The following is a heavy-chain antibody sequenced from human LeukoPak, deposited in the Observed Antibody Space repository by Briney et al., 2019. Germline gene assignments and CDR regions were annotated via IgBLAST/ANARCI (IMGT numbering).Heavy chain of an antibody. D-gene: IGHD6-19*01. Sequence: SETLSLTCTVSGGSISSYYMSWVRQPAGKGLEWIWRIYTSGSTNYNPSLKSRVTMSVDTSKNQFSLKLSFVTAADTAVYYCAREEYSSGWSANYYYYYGMDVWGQGTTVTVSS. CDR1: GGSISSYY. CDR2: IYTSGST. J-gene: IGHJ6*02. CDR3: AREEYSSGWSANYYYYYGMDV. V-gene: IGHV4-4*07.